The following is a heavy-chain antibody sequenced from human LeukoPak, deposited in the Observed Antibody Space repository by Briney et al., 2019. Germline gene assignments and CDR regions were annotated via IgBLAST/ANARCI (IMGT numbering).Heavy chain of an antibody. CDR2: IKEDGSER. D-gene: IGHD6-6*01. J-gene: IGHJ3*02. V-gene: IGHV3-7*01. CDR3: GRVGGRSKAAKGDAFDI. CDR1: AFIFSGHW. Sequence: GGSLRLSCEGSAFIFSGHWMNWVRQTPGKGLEWVASIKEDGSERQYVDSVKGRFTISRDNAQNSMYLQMNSLRAEDTAVYYCGRVGGRSKAAKGDAFDIWGQGTMVVVSS.